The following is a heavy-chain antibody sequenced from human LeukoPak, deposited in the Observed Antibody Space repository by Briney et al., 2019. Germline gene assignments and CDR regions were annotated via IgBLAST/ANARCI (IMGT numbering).Heavy chain of an antibody. D-gene: IGHD2-15*01. Sequence: GGSLRLSCAASGFTVSSNYMSWVRLAPGKGLEWVSVIYSGGSTYYADSVKGRFTISRDNSKNTLYLQMNSLRAEDTAVYYCAREVAFYYYYYMDVWGKGTTVTVSS. V-gene: IGHV3-66*02. CDR2: IYSGGST. CDR1: GFTVSSNY. J-gene: IGHJ6*03. CDR3: AREVAFYYYYYMDV.